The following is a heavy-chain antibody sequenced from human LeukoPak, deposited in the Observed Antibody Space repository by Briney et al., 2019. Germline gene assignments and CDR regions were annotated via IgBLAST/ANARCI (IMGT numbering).Heavy chain of an antibody. CDR2: IYYSGST. CDR3: ARGSIGTPDY. D-gene: IGHD1-14*01. J-gene: IGHJ4*02. V-gene: IGHV4-31*03. Sequence: SETLSLPCTVSGGSISSGGYYWSWIRQHPGKGLEWIGYIYYSGSTYYNSSLKSRVNISVDTSKNQFSLKPSSVTAADTAVYYCARGSIGTPDYWGQATLLTVSS. CDR1: GGSISSGGYY.